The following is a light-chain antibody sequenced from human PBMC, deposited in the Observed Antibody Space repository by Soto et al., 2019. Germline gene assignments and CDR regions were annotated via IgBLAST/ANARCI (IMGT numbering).Light chain of an antibody. CDR1: QSVLYSSNDRSY. V-gene: IGKV4-1*01. J-gene: IGKJ1*01. CDR2: WAS. CDR3: QQYFTTPWT. Sequence: EIVMTQSPDSLAVSLGERATIKGKSSQSVLYSSNDRSYLAWFQQKPGQPPKALIYWASSRESGVPDRFSGSGSGTDFTLSISSLQAEDVAVYFCQQYFTTPWTFGQGTKVEI.